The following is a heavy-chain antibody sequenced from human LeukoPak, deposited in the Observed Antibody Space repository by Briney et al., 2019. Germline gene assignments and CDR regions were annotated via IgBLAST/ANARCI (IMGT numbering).Heavy chain of an antibody. J-gene: IGHJ4*02. CDR3: ARDLYCSGGSCAGYFDY. CDR2: ISRGSSYI. Sequence: GGSLRLSCAASGFTFSTYSMNWVRQAPGKGLEWVSSISRGSSYIYYADSVKGRFTISRDNAKNSLYLQMNSLRAEDTAVYYCARDLYCSGGSCAGYFDYWGQGTLVTVSS. V-gene: IGHV3-21*01. CDR1: GFTFSTYS. D-gene: IGHD2-15*01.